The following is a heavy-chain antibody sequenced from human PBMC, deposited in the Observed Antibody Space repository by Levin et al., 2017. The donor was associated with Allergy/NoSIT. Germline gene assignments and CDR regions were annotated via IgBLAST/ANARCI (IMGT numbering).Heavy chain of an antibody. J-gene: IGHJ4*02. CDR1: GFTFITYA. V-gene: IGHV3-23*01. Sequence: PGGSLRLSCAASGFTFITYAMSWVRQAPGKGLEWVSGISGSGGSTFYADSMKGRFTISRDNSKNTLYLQMNSLRAEDTAVYYCAKAHSGYDDFDYWGQGTLVTVSS. CDR2: ISGSGGST. D-gene: IGHD5-12*01. CDR3: AKAHSGYDDFDY.